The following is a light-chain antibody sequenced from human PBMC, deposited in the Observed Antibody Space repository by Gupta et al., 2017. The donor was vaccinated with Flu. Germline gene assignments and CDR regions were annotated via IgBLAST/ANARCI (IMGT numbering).Light chain of an antibody. CDR3: QQYYSSYT. CDR1: QTINTNS. V-gene: IGKV3-20*01. CDR2: AAF. Sequence: LSCRTSQTINTNSFAWFQQKPGQAPKLLIYAAFRRATGIPDRFSGSGSGTDFTLTISRLEPEDFAVYYCQQYYSSYTFGQGTKLEIK. J-gene: IGKJ2*01.